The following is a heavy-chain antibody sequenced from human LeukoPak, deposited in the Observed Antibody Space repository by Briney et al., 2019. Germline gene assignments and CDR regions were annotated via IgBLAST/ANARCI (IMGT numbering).Heavy chain of an antibody. Sequence: GSLRLSCAASGFTFSSYSMTWVRQAPGKGLEWIGYIYYSGSTNYNPSLKSRVTISVDTSKNQFSLKLSSVTAADTAVYYCARTSHPHGSSWLFDYWGQGTLVTVSS. CDR3: ARTSHPHGSSWLFDY. CDR2: IYYSGST. V-gene: IGHV4-59*01. J-gene: IGHJ4*02. CDR1: GFTFSSYS. D-gene: IGHD6-13*01.